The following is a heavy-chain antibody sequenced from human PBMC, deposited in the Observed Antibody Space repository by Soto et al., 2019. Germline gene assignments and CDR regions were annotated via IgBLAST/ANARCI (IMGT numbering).Heavy chain of an antibody. CDR1: GYSFTTYW. D-gene: IGHD3-22*01. CDR3: ARLGDSSGYCPYYYFYGMDV. Sequence: GESLKISCKGSGYSFTTYWNGWVRQMPGKGLECMGIIYPGDSDTRYSPSFQGQVTLSADKSISTAYLQWSTLKASDTAMYYCARLGDSSGYCPYYYFYGMDVWGQGTTVTVSS. V-gene: IGHV5-51*01. J-gene: IGHJ6*02. CDR2: IYPGDSDT.